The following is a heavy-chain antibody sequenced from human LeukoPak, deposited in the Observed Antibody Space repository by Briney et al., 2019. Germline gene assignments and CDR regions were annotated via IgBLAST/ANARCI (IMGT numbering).Heavy chain of an antibody. J-gene: IGHJ4*02. V-gene: IGHV4-34*01. CDR2: INHSGST. D-gene: IGHD4-17*01. CDR1: GGSFSGYY. Sequence: SETLSLTCAVYGGSFSGYYWSWIRQPPGKGLEWIGEINHSGSTNYNPSLKSRVTISVDTSKNQFSLKLSSVTAADTAVYYCARGTTTVTKKAFDYWGQGTLVTVSS. CDR3: ARGTTTVTKKAFDY.